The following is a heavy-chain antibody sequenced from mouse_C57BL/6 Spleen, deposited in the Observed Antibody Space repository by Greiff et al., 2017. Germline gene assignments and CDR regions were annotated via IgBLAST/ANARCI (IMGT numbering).Heavy chain of an antibody. Sequence: QVQLQQPGAELVRPGTSVTLSCKASGYTFTSYWMHWVKQRPGQGLEWIGVIDPSDSYTNYNQKFKGKATLTVDTSSSTAYMQLSSLTSEDSAVYYCARSLNWDLPFAYWGQGTLVTVSA. V-gene: IGHV1-59*01. J-gene: IGHJ3*01. CDR1: GYTFTSYW. CDR2: IDPSDSYT. D-gene: IGHD4-1*01. CDR3: ARSLNWDLPFAY.